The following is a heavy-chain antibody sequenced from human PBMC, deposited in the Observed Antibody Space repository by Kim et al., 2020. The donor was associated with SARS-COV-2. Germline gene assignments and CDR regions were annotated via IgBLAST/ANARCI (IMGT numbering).Heavy chain of an antibody. D-gene: IGHD3-22*01. V-gene: IGHV4-34*01. CDR2: INHSGST. Sequence: SETLSLTCAVYGGSFSGYYWSWIRQPPGKGLEWIGEINHSGSTNYNPSLKSRVTISVDTSKNQFSLKLSSVTAADTAVCYCARGYYDSLYPYYFDYWGQGTLVTVSS. CDR1: GGSFSGYY. J-gene: IGHJ4*02. CDR3: ARGYYDSLYPYYFDY.